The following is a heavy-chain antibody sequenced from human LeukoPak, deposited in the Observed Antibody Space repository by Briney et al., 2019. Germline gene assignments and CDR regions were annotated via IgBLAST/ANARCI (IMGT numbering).Heavy chain of an antibody. CDR2: IYYSGST. CDR1: GGSISSYY. D-gene: IGHD2-15*01. Sequence: SETLSLTCTVSGGSISSYYRSWIRQPPRKGLEWIGYIYYSGSTNYNPSLKSRVTISVDTSKDQFSLKLSSVTAADTAVYYCAGFLGYCSGGSCYDYYYGMDVWGQGTTVTVSS. J-gene: IGHJ6*02. CDR3: AGFLGYCSGGSCYDYYYGMDV. V-gene: IGHV4-59*01.